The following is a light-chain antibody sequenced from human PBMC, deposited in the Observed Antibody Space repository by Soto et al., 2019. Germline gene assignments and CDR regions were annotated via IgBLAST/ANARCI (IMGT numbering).Light chain of an antibody. CDR2: SAS. J-gene: IGKJ1*01. Sequence: DIQMTQPPSSLSASVGDRVTITCRASQNISKYLNWYQQKVVTAPKLLIYSASSLQSGVPSRFSGRGSGTDFTLTISSLQPEDFATYSCQQSFSTPWTFGQGTKVEMK. CDR3: QQSFSTPWT. CDR1: QNISKY. V-gene: IGKV1-39*01.